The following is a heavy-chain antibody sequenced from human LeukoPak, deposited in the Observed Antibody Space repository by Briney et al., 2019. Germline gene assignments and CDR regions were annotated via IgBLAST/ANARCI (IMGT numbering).Heavy chain of an antibody. D-gene: IGHD3-3*01. Sequence: SETLSLTCAVYGGSFSGYYWSWIRQPPGKGLEWIGEINHSGSTNYNPSLKSRVTISVDTSKNQFSLKLSSVTAADTAVYYCARRNYDFWSGYYGYFDYWGQGTLVTVSS. CDR2: INHSGST. J-gene: IGHJ4*02. CDR1: GGSFSGYY. V-gene: IGHV4-34*01. CDR3: ARRNYDFWSGYYGYFDY.